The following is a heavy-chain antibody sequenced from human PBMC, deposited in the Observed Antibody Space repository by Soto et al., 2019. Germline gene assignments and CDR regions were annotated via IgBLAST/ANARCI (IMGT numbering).Heavy chain of an antibody. Sequence: SQTLSLTCTVSGGSISSYYWSWIRQPPGKGLEWIGYIYYSGSTNYNPSLKSRVTISVDTSKNQFSLKLSSVTAADTAVYYCARKGAVAGTRWFDPLGQGTLVTGSS. V-gene: IGHV4-59*01. CDR2: IYYSGST. J-gene: IGHJ5*02. CDR1: GGSISSYY. CDR3: ARKGAVAGTRWFDP. D-gene: IGHD6-19*01.